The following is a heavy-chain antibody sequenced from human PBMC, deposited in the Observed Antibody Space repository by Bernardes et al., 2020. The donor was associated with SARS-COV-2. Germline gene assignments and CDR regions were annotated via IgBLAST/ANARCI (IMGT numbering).Heavy chain of an antibody. J-gene: IGHJ4*02. CDR2: VNWDATST. V-gene: IGHV3-43*01. D-gene: IGHD3-10*01. CDR3: VKDSLAYYHGSGSYYNH. CDR1: GFTFDDYT. Sequence: GSLRLSCAGSGFTFDDYTMYWVRQTPGQRLEWVSLVNWDATSTYYSDSVKGRFIISRDNSKSSLYLQMNSLRTEDTALYYCVKDSLAYYHGSGSYYNHWGQGTLVTVSS.